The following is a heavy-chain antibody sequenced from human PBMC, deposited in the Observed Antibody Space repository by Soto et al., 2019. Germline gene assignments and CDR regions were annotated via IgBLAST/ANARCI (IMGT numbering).Heavy chain of an antibody. Sequence: GGSLRLSCAASGFSFSASWMAWVRQAPGKGLEWVADIKQDGSEKNYVDSVKGRATISRDNAKNSLYLQMNSLRAEDTAVYYCGTDPYFGAIDYWGLGTLVTVSS. D-gene: IGHD3-16*01. CDR2: IKQDGSEK. V-gene: IGHV3-7*01. CDR3: GTDPYFGAIDY. J-gene: IGHJ4*02. CDR1: GFSFSASW.